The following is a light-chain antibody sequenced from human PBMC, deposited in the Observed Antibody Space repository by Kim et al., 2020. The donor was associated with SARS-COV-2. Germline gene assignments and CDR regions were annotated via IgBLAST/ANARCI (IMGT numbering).Light chain of an antibody. CDR3: QQRNDWPT. V-gene: IGKV3-11*01. J-gene: IGKJ4*01. CDR2: DAS. CDR1: QSVDNY. Sequence: LSLSPGERATLSCRVSQSVDNYLAWYQQKPGQPPRLLIYDASNRAAGIPPRFSGSGSGTDFTLTISSLEPEDFGFYYCQQRNDWPTFGGGTKLEIK.